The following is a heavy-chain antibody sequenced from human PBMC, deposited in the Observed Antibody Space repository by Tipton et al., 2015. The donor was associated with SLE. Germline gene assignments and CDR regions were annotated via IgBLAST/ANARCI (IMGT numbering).Heavy chain of an antibody. Sequence: PGLVKPSETLSLTCTVSGGSISSYYWSWIRQPPGKGLEWIGYIYYNGNTNYNPSLKSRVTISLDTSKKQFSLKLSSVTAADTAVYFCARGQNRVAYFDYWGQGTLVTVSS. D-gene: IGHD2/OR15-2a*01. CDR1: GGSISSYY. J-gene: IGHJ4*02. CDR3: ARGQNRVAYFDY. V-gene: IGHV4-59*01. CDR2: IYYNGNT.